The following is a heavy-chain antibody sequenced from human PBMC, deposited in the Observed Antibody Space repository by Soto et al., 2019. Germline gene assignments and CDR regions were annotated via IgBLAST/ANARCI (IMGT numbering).Heavy chain of an antibody. CDR3: ARGRGSSWYPYYYYGMDV. D-gene: IGHD6-13*01. CDR1: GGSFSGYY. V-gene: IGHV4-34*01. J-gene: IGHJ6*02. Sequence: QVQLQQWGAGLLKPSETLSLTCAVYGGSFSGYYWSWIRQPPGKGLEWIGEINHSGSTNYNPSLKSRVTISVDTSKNQFSLKLRSVTAADTAVYYCARGRGSSWYPYYYYGMDVWGQGTTVTVSS. CDR2: INHSGST.